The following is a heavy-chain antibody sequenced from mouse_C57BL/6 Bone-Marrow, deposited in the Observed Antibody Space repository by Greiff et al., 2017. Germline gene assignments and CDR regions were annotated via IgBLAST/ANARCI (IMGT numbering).Heavy chain of an antibody. CDR2: IDPNSGGT. J-gene: IGHJ3*01. D-gene: IGHD2-5*01. Sequence: QVQLKQPGAELVKPGASVKLSCKASGYTFTSYWMHWVKQRPGRGLEWIGRIDPNSGGTKYNEKFKSKATLTVDKPSSTAYMQLSSLTSEDSAVYLCARAPYYSNYEFAYWGQGTLVTVSA. CDR1: GYTFTSYW. CDR3: ARAPYYSNYEFAY. V-gene: IGHV1-72*01.